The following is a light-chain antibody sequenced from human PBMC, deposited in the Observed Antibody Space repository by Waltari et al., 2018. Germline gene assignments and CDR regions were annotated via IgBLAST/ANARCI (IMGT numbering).Light chain of an antibody. CDR2: GAS. J-gene: IGKJ3*01. V-gene: IGKV3-20*01. Sequence: EIVLTQSPGTLSLSPGERATLSCRASQSVSSSYLAWNQQKPGQAPRLLIYGASSRATGIPDRFSGSGSGTDFTLTISRLEPEDFAVYYCQQYGSFFGPGTKVDIK. CDR1: QSVSSSY. CDR3: QQYGSF.